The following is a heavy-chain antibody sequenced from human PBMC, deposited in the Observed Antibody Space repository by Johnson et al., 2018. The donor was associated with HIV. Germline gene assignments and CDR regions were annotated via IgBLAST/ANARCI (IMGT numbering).Heavy chain of an antibody. D-gene: IGHD2-21*02. Sequence: VQLVESGGGVVRPGGSLRLSCAASGFTFDDYAMHWFRQAPGKGLEWVSRIKSGSTIYYADSVKGGFTITRDNSKNTLYLQMNSLRAEDTAVYYCAGESTYCGGDCYDAFDIWGQGTMVTVSS. J-gene: IGHJ3*02. V-gene: IGHV3-69-1*01. CDR1: GFTFDDYA. CDR2: IKSGSTI. CDR3: AGESTYCGGDCYDAFDI.